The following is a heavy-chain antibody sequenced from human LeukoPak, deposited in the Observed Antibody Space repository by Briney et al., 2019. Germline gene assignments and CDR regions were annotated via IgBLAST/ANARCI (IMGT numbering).Heavy chain of an antibody. J-gene: IGHJ3*02. CDR1: GYSISSGYY. Sequence: SETLSLTCTVSGYSISSGYYWGWIRQPPGKGLEWIGSIYHSGSTYYNPSLKSRVTISVDTSKNQFSLKLSSVTAADTAVYYCARQEQQWSFDIWGQGTMVTVSS. D-gene: IGHD6-13*01. CDR2: IYHSGST. V-gene: IGHV4-38-2*02. CDR3: ARQEQQWSFDI.